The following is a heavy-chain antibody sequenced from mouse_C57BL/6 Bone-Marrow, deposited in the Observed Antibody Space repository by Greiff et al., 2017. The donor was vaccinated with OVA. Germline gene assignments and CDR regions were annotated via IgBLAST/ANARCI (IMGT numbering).Heavy chain of an antibody. J-gene: IGHJ3*01. D-gene: IGHD2-1*01. CDR2: ISDGGSYT. V-gene: IGHV5-4*01. CDR3: ARDGNYGWFAY. CDR1: GFTFSSYA. Sequence: EVQGVESGGGLVKPGGSLKLSCAASGFTFSSYAMSWVRQTPEKRLEWVATISDGGSYTYYPDNVKGRFTISRDNAKNNLYLQMSHLKSEDTAMYYGARDGNYGWFAYWGKGTLVTVAA.